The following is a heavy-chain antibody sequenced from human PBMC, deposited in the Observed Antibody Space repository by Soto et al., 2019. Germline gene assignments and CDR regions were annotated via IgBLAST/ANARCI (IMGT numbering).Heavy chain of an antibody. CDR3: TRHADLGYCSSTSCYDFDY. D-gene: IGHD2-2*01. Sequence: GESLKISCAASGLTFSGSAMHWVRQASGKGLEWVGRIRSKVNSYATEYAGSVKGRFTISRDNSKNTAYLQMNSLKTEDTAVYYCTRHADLGYCSSTSCYDFDYWGQGTLVTVSS. CDR1: GLTFSGSA. J-gene: IGHJ4*02. V-gene: IGHV3-73*01. CDR2: IRSKVNSYAT.